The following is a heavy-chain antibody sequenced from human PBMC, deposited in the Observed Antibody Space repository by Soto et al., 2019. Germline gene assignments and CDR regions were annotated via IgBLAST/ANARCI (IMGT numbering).Heavy chain of an antibody. Sequence: PGESLKISCQGSGYRFSSYWIAWGRQMPGKGLEWMGIIYPGDSDTRYSPSFEGQVTMSVDKSNSTAYLHWSSLKASDTAMYYCARQGSNGAYYYYGMDVWGQGTTVTVSS. CDR2: IYPGDSDT. CDR1: GYRFSSYW. V-gene: IGHV5-51*01. D-gene: IGHD2-8*01. CDR3: ARQGSNGAYYYYGMDV. J-gene: IGHJ6*02.